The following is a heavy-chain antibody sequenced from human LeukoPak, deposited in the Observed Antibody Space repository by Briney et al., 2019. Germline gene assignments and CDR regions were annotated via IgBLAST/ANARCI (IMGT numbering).Heavy chain of an antibody. CDR3: ARGGRYAYFLDY. CDR2: IYSGGST. V-gene: IGHV3-66*01. J-gene: IGHJ4*02. D-gene: IGHD3-16*01. CDR1: GFTFSSYA. Sequence: GGSLRLSCAASGFTFSSYAMSWVRQAPGKGLEWVSVIYSGGSTYYADSVKGRFTISRDNAKNTVYVHMNSLRDEDTAVYYCARGGRYAYFLDYWGQGTLVTVSS.